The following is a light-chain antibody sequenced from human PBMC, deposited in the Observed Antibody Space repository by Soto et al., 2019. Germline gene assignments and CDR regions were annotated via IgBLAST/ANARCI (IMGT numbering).Light chain of an antibody. CDR3: QQYGSAPST. V-gene: IGKV3-20*01. J-gene: IGKJ4*01. CDR1: QSVRSNY. CDR2: GAS. Sequence: EIVLTQSPGTLSLSPGERATLSCRASQSVRSNYLAWYQQKPGQAPRLLIYGASSRATGIPDTFSGSGSGTDFTLTISRLVPEDFAVYYCQQYGSAPSTFGGGTKVEIK.